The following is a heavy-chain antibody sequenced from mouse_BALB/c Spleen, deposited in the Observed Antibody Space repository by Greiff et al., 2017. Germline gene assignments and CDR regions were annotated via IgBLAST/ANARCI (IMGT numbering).Heavy chain of an antibody. CDR3: ARLGGNYVD. CDR1: GYAFSSSW. D-gene: IGHD2-1*01. J-gene: IGHJ2*01. Sequence: QVQLQQSGPELVKPGASVKISCKASGYAFSSSWMNWVKQRPGQGLEWIGRIYPGDGDTNYNGKFKGKATLTADKSSSTAYMQLSSLTSVDSAVYFCARLGGNYVDWGQGTTLTVSS. V-gene: IGHV1-82*01. CDR2: IYPGDGDT.